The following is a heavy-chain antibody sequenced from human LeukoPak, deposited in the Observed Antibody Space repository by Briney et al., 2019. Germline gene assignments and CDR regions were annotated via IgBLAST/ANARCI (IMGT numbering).Heavy chain of an antibody. D-gene: IGHD3-10*01. CDR3: ASLPTPQYGSGSYFDY. CDR2: IYYSGST. CDR1: GGSISSYY. Sequence: SETLSLTCTVSGGSISSYYWSWIRQPPGKGLEWIGYIYYSGSTNYNPSLKSRVTISVDTSKNQFSLKLSSVTAADTAVYYCASLPTPQYGSGSYFDYWGQGTLVTVSS. J-gene: IGHJ4*02. V-gene: IGHV4-59*01.